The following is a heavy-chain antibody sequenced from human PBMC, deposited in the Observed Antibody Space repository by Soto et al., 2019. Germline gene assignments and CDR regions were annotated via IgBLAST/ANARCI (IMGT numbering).Heavy chain of an antibody. V-gene: IGHV4-34*01. CDR1: GGSFSGYY. Sequence: PSETLSLTCSVYGGSFSGYYWRWIRQPPGKGLEWIGEINHSGSTNYNPSLKSRVTISVDTSKNQFSLKLSSVTAADTAVYYCAKYGSRGYSGYDRAGWFDPWGQGTLVTVPS. CDR3: AKYGSRGYSGYDRAGWFDP. CDR2: INHSGST. D-gene: IGHD5-12*01. J-gene: IGHJ5*02.